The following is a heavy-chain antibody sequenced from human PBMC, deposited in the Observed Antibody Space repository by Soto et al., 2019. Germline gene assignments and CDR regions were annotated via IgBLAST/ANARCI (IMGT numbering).Heavy chain of an antibody. CDR2: ITTYNGAA. J-gene: IGHJ4*02. CDR3: ARLVPGFDY. CDR1: GFTFTTYG. V-gene: IGHV1-18*04. Sequence: ASVKVSCKASGFTFTTYGFNWVRQAPGQGLEWVAWITTYNGAASYPQRLQGRVTVTTDTPTTTAYMELRGLRSDDTAVYYCARLVPGFDYWGQGTLVTVSS.